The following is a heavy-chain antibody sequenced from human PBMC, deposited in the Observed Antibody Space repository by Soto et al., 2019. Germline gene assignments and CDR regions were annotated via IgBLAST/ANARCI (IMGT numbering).Heavy chain of an antibody. CDR1: GGTFCRYA. V-gene: IGHV1-69*01. CDR3: ASDLMFYGHSGMVTDDFGMDA. D-gene: IGHD5-18*01. CDR2: LIPNFDSP. J-gene: IGHJ6*02. Sequence: QVHLVQSGAEVKKPGSSVKVSCKASGGTFCRYAISWVRQAPGQGLEWMGGLIPNFDSPTYAQKFQGRVAITGYELSRPAYMEVIFLISEYTAVYYCASDLMFYGHSGMVTDDFGMDAWGQVPMVTVSS.